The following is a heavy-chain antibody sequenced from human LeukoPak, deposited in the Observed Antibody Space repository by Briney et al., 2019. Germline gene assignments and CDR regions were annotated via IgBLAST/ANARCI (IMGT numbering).Heavy chain of an antibody. CDR3: ARAASGFYDYYFDY. J-gene: IGHJ4*02. CDR2: ISPNSGGT. Sequence: ASVTVSCMPPGYTFTVYYIHWVRQAPGQGLEWMGWISPNSGGTNYALKFQGRVTMTRDTSISTAYMELRRLRPDDTALYYCARAASGFYDYYFDYWGQGTLVTVSS. CDR1: GYTFTVYY. V-gene: IGHV1-2*02. D-gene: IGHD5-12*01.